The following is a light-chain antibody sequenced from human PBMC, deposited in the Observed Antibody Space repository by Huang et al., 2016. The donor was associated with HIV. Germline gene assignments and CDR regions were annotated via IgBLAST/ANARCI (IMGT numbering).Light chain of an antibody. CDR3: MQGTHWPWT. Sequence: VLTQSPLSLPVTLGQPASISCRASQSLDFTDGNTYLNWFHQRPGQSPRRLIYKVSSRDSGVPDRFSGRGSATDFTLSISRVEAEDVGIYYCMQGTHWPWTFGQGTKVEIK. J-gene: IGKJ1*01. CDR2: KVS. V-gene: IGKV2-30*01. CDR1: QSLDFTDGNTY.